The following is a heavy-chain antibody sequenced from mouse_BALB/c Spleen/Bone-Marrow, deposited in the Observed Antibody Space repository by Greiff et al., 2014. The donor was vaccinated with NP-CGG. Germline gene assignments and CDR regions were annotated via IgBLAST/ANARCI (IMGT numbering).Heavy chain of an antibody. CDR1: GYTFTSYD. CDR3: TRWDDGCPCTFDS. J-gene: IGHJ2*01. D-gene: IGHD2-3*01. CDR2: IYPGDGST. V-gene: IGHV1S56*01. Sequence: VQLKQSGPELVKPGALVKISCKASGYTFTSYDINWVKQRPRQGLEWFGWIYPGDGSTKYNDKFKGKATMTVDRSYSTAYMQISSLTSENSAVYFWTRWDDGCPCTFDSWGQGTTLTVSS.